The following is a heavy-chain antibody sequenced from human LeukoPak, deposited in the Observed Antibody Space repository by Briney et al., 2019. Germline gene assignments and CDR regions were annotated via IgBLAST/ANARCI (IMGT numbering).Heavy chain of an antibody. Sequence: SETLSLTCTVSDGSITSSSYYWSWIRQPPGKGLEWIGYIYYSGSTNYNPSLKSRVTISVDTSKNQFSLKLSSVTAADTAVYYCARAFYTNNVADAFDIWGQGTMVTVSS. J-gene: IGHJ3*02. D-gene: IGHD1/OR15-1a*01. CDR2: IYYSGST. CDR1: DGSITSSSYY. V-gene: IGHV4-61*01. CDR3: ARAFYTNNVADAFDI.